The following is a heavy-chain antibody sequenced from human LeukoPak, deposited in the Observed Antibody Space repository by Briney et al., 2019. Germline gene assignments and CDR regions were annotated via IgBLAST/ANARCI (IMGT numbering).Heavy chain of an antibody. CDR3: ARTPTVAVMYAGHVDY. D-gene: IGHD2-8*01. CDR1: GGSFSGYY. CDR2: INHSGST. Sequence: NTSETLSLTCAVYGGSFSGYYWSWIRQPPGKGLEWIGEINHSGSTNYNPSLKSRVTISVDTSKNQFSLKLSSVTATDTAVYHCARTPTVAVMYAGHVDYWGQGTLVTVSS. V-gene: IGHV4-34*01. J-gene: IGHJ4*02.